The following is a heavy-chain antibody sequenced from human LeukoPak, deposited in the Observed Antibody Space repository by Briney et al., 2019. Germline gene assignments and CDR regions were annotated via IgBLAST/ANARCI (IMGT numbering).Heavy chain of an antibody. CDR1: GFSFGSYA. J-gene: IGHJ5*02. CDR2: ISGSGSHA. CDR3: GSGPVGTTVP. Sequence: GGSLRLSCAASGFSFGSYAMGWTRQAPGQGLEWVFAISGSGSHANYAESVKGRFTISRDNSKNTLYLQMHSLIAADTAVYYCGSGPVGTTVPWGQGTLVTVSS. V-gene: IGHV3-23*01. D-gene: IGHD1-1*01.